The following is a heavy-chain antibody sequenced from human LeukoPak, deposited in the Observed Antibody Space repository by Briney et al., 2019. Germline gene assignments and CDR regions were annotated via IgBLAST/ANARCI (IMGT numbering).Heavy chain of an antibody. J-gene: IGHJ4*02. D-gene: IGHD3-10*01. CDR1: GYSISSGYY. CDR2: IYHSGST. V-gene: IGHV4-38-2*02. CDR3: ARDRVPSKYYYTSGSYMPEYYFDY. Sequence: SETLSLTCTVSGYSISSGYYWGWIRQPPGKGLEWIGSIYHSGSTYYNPSLKSRVTISIDTSKNQFSLNLSSVTAADTAVYYCARDRVPSKYYYTSGSYMPEYYFDYWGQGTLVTVSS.